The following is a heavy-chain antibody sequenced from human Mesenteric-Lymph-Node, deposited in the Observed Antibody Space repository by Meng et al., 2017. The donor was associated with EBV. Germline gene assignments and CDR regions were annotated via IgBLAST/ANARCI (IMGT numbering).Heavy chain of an antibody. D-gene: IGHD3-10*01. CDR2: INRVGST. Sequence: VRVQQCVGGLLQPAAPLCPTGVSFGGSFGGYFWSGIPQPPGKGLEWIGEINRVGSTNYNPSLKSRLTMSVDTSKNHFSLKLTSVTAADTAVYYCVRCGAVTLVQGGPDHWGQGTLVTVSS. CDR1: GGSFGGYF. CDR3: VRCGAVTLVQGGPDH. J-gene: IGHJ4*02. V-gene: IGHV4-34*01.